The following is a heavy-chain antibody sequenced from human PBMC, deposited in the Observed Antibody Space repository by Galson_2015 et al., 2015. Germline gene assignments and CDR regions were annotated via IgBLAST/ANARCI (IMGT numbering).Heavy chain of an antibody. J-gene: IGHJ6*02. CDR3: ARRGPTAVAGSYGMDV. Sequence: QSGAEVKKPGEFLKISCKGSGYSFSNYWIGWVRQMPGKGLEWMGIIYPGDSDTRYSPSFQGQVTISDDKSISTAYLQWSSLKASDTAMYYCARRGPTAVAGSYGMDVWGQGTTVTVSS. D-gene: IGHD6-19*01. CDR1: GYSFSNYW. V-gene: IGHV5-51*03. CDR2: IYPGDSDT.